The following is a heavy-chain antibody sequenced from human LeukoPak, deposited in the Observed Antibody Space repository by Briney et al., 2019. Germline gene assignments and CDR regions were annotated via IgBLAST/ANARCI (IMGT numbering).Heavy chain of an antibody. V-gene: IGHV4-30-4*01. CDR2: IYYSGST. D-gene: IGHD2-2*01. CDR3: ARAPLEVVPAAQAHNYYYYGMDV. J-gene: IGHJ6*02. Sequence: PSETLSLTCTVSGGSISSGDYYWSWIRQPPGKGLEWIGYIYYSGSTYYNPSLKSRVTISVDTSKNQFSLKLSSVTAADTAVYYCARAPLEVVPAAQAHNYYYYGMDVWGQGTTVTVSS. CDR1: GGSISSGDYY.